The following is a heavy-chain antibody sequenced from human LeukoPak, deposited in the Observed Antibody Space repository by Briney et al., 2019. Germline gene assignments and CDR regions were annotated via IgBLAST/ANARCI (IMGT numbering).Heavy chain of an antibody. Sequence: GASVKVSCKASGYTFTGYYMHWVRQAPGQGLEWMGWISAYNGNINYAQKLQGRVTMTTDTSTSTAYMELRSLRSDDTAVYYCARDGDSYGYGNWFDPWGQGTLVTVSS. V-gene: IGHV1-18*04. CDR3: ARDGDSYGYGNWFDP. CDR1: GYTFTGYY. CDR2: ISAYNGNI. D-gene: IGHD5-18*01. J-gene: IGHJ5*02.